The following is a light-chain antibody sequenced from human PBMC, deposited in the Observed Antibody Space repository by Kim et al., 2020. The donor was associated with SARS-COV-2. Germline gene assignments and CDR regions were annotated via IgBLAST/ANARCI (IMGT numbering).Light chain of an antibody. J-gene: IGKJ3*01. CDR3: QKYNSAPFT. V-gene: IGKV1-27*01. Sequence: ASVGARVTITCRASQVISNYLAWWQQKPGKVPQLRIYAASTLQSGVPSRFSGSGSGTDFSLTINSLQPEDVATYYCQKYNSAPFTFGPGTKVDIK. CDR2: AAS. CDR1: QVISNY.